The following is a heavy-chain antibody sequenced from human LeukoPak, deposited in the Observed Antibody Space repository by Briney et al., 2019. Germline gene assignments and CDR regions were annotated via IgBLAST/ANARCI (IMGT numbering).Heavy chain of an antibody. CDR2: ISSSGSTT. CDR1: GFTFSSYT. CDR3: ARPRGLYSGLDY. Sequence: GGSLRLSCTTSGFTFSSYTMNWVRQAPGKGLEWLSYISSSGSTTDYADSVKGRFTISRDNAKNSLYLQMNSLRAEDTAVYYCARPRGLYSGLDYWGQGTLVTVSS. D-gene: IGHD1-26*01. V-gene: IGHV3-48*04. J-gene: IGHJ4*02.